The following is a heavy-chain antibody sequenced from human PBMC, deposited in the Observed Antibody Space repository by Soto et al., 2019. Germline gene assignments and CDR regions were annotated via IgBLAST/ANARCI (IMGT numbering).Heavy chain of an antibody. CDR3: ARGHNSLGDD. Sequence: QVQLVQSGAEVKKPGSSVKVSCKTSGGSFSSFHITWVRQAPGQGLEWMGRIIPILGITNYAQNFQGRVTITAAKSTNTDYMELNSLRSDDTAIYYCARGHNSLGDDWGQGTLITVSS. D-gene: IGHD1-20*01. CDR2: IIPILGIT. V-gene: IGHV1-69*02. CDR1: GGSFSSFH. J-gene: IGHJ4*02.